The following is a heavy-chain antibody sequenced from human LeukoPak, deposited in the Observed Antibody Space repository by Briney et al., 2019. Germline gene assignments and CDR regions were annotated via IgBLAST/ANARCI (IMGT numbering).Heavy chain of an antibody. V-gene: IGHV4-34*01. J-gene: IGHJ4*02. D-gene: IGHD3-10*01. Sequence: SETLSLTCAVYGGSFSGYYWSWIRQPPGKGLEWIGEINHSGSTNYNPSLKSRVTISVDTSKNQFSLKLSSVTAADTAVYYCARGLRRYYFDYWGQGTLVTVFS. CDR1: GGSFSGYY. CDR3: ARGLRRYYFDY. CDR2: INHSGST.